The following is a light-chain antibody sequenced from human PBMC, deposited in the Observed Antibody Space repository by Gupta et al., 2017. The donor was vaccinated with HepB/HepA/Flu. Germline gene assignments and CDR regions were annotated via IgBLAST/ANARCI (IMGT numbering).Light chain of an antibody. J-gene: IGKJ1*01. CDR2: SIS. V-gene: IGKV1-5*03. CDR1: QRVSGW. Sequence: DIQMTQSPSTLSASLGDEVTITCRASQRVSGWLAWYQQKPGKAPKLLIYSISTLEGGVPSRFSGSGSGTDFTLTISSLQPGDFATYYCQQYSFYPRTFGQGTKVEIK. CDR3: QQYSFYPRT.